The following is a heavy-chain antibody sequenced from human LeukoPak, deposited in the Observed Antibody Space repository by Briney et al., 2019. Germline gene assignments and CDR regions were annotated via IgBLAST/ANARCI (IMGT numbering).Heavy chain of an antibody. CDR1: GYSISSGYY. CDR3: ARERDGYNDY. CDR2: IYHSGST. J-gene: IGHJ4*02. V-gene: IGHV4-38-2*02. D-gene: IGHD5-24*01. Sequence: SETLSLTCTVSGYSISSGYYWGWIRQPPGKGLEWIGSIYHSGSTYYNPSLKSRVTVSVDTSKNQFSLKLSSVTAADTAVYYCARERDGYNDYWGQETLVTVSS.